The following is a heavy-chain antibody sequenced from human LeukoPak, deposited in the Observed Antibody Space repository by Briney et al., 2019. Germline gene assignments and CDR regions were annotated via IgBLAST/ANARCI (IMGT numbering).Heavy chain of an antibody. CDR3: ARSGWLTDVDAFDI. CDR2: IYYSGST. V-gene: IGHV4-59*01. CDR1: GGSISSYY. D-gene: IGHD3-10*01. J-gene: IGHJ3*02. Sequence: SETLSLTCTVSGGSISSYYWSWIRQPPGKGLEWIGYIYYSGSTNYNPSLKSRVTISVDTSKNQFSLKLSSVTAADTAVYYCARSGWLTDVDAFDIWGQGKMVTVSS.